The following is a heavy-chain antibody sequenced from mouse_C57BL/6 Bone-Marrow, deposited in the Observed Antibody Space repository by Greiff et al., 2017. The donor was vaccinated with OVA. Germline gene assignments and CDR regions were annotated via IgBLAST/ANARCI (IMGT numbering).Heavy chain of an antibody. CDR3: TRDPDYYGSSRYYAMDY. V-gene: IGHV5-9-1*02. Sequence: EVQLVESGEGLVKPGGSLKLSCAASGFTFSSYAMSWVRQTPEKRLEWVAYISSGGDYIYYADTVKGRFTISRDNARNTLYLQMSSLKSEDTAMYYCTRDPDYYGSSRYYAMDYWGQGTSVTVSS. D-gene: IGHD1-1*01. J-gene: IGHJ4*01. CDR1: GFTFSSYA. CDR2: ISSGGDYI.